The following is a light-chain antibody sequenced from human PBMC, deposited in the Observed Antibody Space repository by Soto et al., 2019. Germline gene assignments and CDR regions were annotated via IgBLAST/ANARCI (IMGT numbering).Light chain of an antibody. CDR1: SSNIGAGYD. CDR3: QSYDSSLSGSV. J-gene: IGLJ3*02. Sequence: QSVLTQPPSVSGAPGQRVTISCTGSSSNIGAGYDVHWYQQLPGTAPKLLIYGDSNRPSGVPDRFSASHSGTSASLAITGLQAEDEADYYCQSYDSSLSGSVFGGGTKLTVL. V-gene: IGLV1-40*01. CDR2: GDS.